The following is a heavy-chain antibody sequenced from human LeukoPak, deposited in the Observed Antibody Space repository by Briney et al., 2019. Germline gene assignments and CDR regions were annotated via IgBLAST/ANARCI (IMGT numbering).Heavy chain of an antibody. D-gene: IGHD4-11*01. Sequence: ASETLSLTCSVSGYSISSGYYCGWIRQPPGQGLEWIASIYHSGSAYYNPSLKSRVTISVDASKNQCTLKLSSVTAADTAVYYCARVAVTTVTKLDYWGQGTLVIVSS. CDR2: IYHSGSA. J-gene: IGHJ4*02. CDR3: ARVAVTTVTKLDY. V-gene: IGHV4-38-2*02. CDR1: GYSISSGYY.